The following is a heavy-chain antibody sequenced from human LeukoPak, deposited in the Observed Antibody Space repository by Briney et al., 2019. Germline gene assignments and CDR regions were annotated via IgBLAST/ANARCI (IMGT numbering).Heavy chain of an antibody. V-gene: IGHV4-39*01. Sequence: SETLSLTCTVSGGSISSSSYYWGWIRQPPGKGLEWIGSIYYSGSTYYNPSLKSRVTISVDTSKNQFSLKLSSVTAADTAVYYCARQCSSTSCYYYGMDVWGQGTTVTVSS. CDR2: IYYSGST. CDR3: ARQCSSTSCYYYGMDV. J-gene: IGHJ6*02. D-gene: IGHD2-2*01. CDR1: GGSISSSSYY.